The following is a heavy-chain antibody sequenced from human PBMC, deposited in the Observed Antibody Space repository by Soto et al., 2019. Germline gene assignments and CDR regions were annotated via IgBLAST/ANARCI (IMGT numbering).Heavy chain of an antibody. Sequence: PGGSLRLSCAASGFTFTIYAMCWVRQAPGKGLEWISSISGSGFKKYYADSVKGWFTISRDNSKSTVYLELNNLSAEDTAVYHCAKNQGVELVPLATVDWFDPWGQGSVVTVS. CDR2: ISGSGFKK. CDR3: AKNQGVELVPLATVDWFDP. D-gene: IGHD1-26*01. CDR1: GFTFTIYA. J-gene: IGHJ5*02. V-gene: IGHV3-23*01.